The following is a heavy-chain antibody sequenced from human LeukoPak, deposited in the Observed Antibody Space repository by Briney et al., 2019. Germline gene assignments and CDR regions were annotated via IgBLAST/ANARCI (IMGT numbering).Heavy chain of an antibody. V-gene: IGHV3-30-3*01. D-gene: IGHD2-2*01. Sequence: PGGSLRLSCAASGFTFSSYAMHWVRQAPGKGLEWEAVISYDGSNKYYADSVKGRFTISRDNSKNTLYLQMNSLRAEDTAVYYCARETPIVVVPAADNAFDIWGQGTMVTVSS. CDR1: GFTFSSYA. J-gene: IGHJ3*02. CDR3: ARETPIVVVPAADNAFDI. CDR2: ISYDGSNK.